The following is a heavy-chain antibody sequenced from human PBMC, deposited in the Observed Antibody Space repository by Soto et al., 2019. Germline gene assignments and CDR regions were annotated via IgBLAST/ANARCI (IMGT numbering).Heavy chain of an antibody. CDR2: ISSSGSTI. J-gene: IGHJ4*02. V-gene: IGHV3-11*01. CDR3: ARESVRTYYDILTGYSRYFDY. Sequence: GGSLRLSCAASGFTFSDYYMSWIRQAPGKGLEWVSYISSSGSTIYYADSVKGRFTISRDNAKNSLYLQMNSLRAEDTAVYYFARESVRTYYDILTGYSRYFDYWGQGTLVTVSS. D-gene: IGHD3-9*01. CDR1: GFTFSDYY.